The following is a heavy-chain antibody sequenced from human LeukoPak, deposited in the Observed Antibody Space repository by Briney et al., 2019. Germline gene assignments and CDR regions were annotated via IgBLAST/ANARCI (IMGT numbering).Heavy chain of an antibody. D-gene: IGHD4-11*01. CDR1: GFTFSNYA. J-gene: IGHJ4*02. V-gene: IGHV3-23*01. Sequence: GGSLRLSCAASGFTFSNYAMHWVRQAPGKGLEWVSAISGSGGSTYYADSVKGRFTISRDNSKNTLYLQMNSLRAEDTAVYYCAKPTIYYSPFDYWGQGTLVTVSS. CDR3: AKPTIYYSPFDY. CDR2: ISGSGGST.